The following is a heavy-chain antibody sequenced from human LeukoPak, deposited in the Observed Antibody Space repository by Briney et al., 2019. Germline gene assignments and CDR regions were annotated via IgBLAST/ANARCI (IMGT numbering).Heavy chain of an antibody. CDR3: ARVHHYYDSSGYYNGMDV. D-gene: IGHD3-22*01. CDR1: GFTFSSYS. V-gene: IGHV3-21*01. CDR2: ISSSSSYI. Sequence: AGGSLRLSCGASGFTFSSYSMNWVRQAPGKGLEWVSSISSSSSYIYYADSVKGRFTISRDNAKNSLYLQMNSLRAEDTAVYYCARVHHYYDSSGYYNGMDVWGQGTTVTVSS. J-gene: IGHJ6*02.